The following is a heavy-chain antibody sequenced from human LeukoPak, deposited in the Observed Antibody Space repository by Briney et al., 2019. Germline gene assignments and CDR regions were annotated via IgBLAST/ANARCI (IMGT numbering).Heavy chain of an antibody. CDR2: IYSGGST. Sequence: GGSLRLSCAVAGFTVSSNYMRWVRQAPGEGLEWVSAIYSGGSTYYAGSVKGRFTISRDNSKNTLYIQINSLRAEDTAVYYCARDAGGYYYYGMDVWGQGTTVTVSS. V-gene: IGHV3-66*01. CDR3: ARDAGGYYYYGMDV. D-gene: IGHD2-15*01. J-gene: IGHJ6*02. CDR1: GFTVSSNY.